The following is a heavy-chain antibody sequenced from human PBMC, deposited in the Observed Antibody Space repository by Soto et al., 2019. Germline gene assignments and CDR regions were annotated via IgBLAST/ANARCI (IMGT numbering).Heavy chain of an antibody. D-gene: IGHD5-12*01. CDR3: ARGSPRRDGYNSDWFDP. J-gene: IGHJ5*02. Sequence: GASVKVSCKASGYTFTSYYMHWVRQAPGQGLEWMGIINPSGGSTSYAQKFQGRVTMTRDTSTSTVYMELSSLRSEDTAVYYCARGSPRRDGYNSDWFDPWGQGTLVTVSS. CDR2: INPSGGST. V-gene: IGHV1-46*01. CDR1: GYTFTSYY.